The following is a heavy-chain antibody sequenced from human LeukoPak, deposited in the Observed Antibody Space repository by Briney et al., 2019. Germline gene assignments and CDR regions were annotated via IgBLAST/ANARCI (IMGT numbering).Heavy chain of an antibody. Sequence: ASVKVSCTASGYIFTTCYMHWVRQAPGQGLEWMGIMNPTGGSTSYAQKFQGRVTMTRDMSTSTVYMELSSLRSEDTAVYFCARSRAPGTASLYFYYYYMDVWGRGTTVTVSS. V-gene: IGHV1-46*01. CDR2: MNPTGGST. D-gene: IGHD2-15*01. J-gene: IGHJ6*03. CDR3: ARSRAPGTASLYFYYYYMDV. CDR1: GYIFTTCY.